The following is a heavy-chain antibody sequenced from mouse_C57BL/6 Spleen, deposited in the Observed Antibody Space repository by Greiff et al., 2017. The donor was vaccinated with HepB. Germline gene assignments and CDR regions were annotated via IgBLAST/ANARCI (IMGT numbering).Heavy chain of an antibody. D-gene: IGHD1-1*01. CDR1: GFTFSDYY. J-gene: IGHJ2*01. Sequence: EVMLVESEGGLVQPGSSMKLSCTASGFTFSDYYMAWVRQVPEKGLEWVANINYDGSSTYYLDSLKSRFIISRDNAKNILYLQMSSLKSEDTATYYCAREVGITTVVGVSFDYWGQGTTLTVSS. CDR2: INYDGSST. V-gene: IGHV5-16*01. CDR3: AREVGITTVVGVSFDY.